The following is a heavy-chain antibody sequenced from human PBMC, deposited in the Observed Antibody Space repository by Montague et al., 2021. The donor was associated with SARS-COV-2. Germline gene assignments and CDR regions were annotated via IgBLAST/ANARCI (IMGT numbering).Heavy chain of an antibody. V-gene: IGHV4-34*01. CDR3: ARGRQHINMVVVVVTGGEYYFDF. Sequence: SETRSLTCAVYDGSFSDYSWTWIRQPPGKGLEWIGEINHRGSTNXTSSLKSRVTISVDTYKNQFSLKMTSVTAADTAVYYCARGRQHINMVVVVVTGGEYYFDFWGQGTLVAVSS. CDR1: DGSFSDYS. CDR2: INHRGST. J-gene: IGHJ4*02. D-gene: IGHD3-22*01.